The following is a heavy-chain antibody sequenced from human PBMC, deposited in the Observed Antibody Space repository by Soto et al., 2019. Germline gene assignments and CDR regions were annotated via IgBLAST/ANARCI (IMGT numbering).Heavy chain of an antibody. Sequence: QVQLVESGGGVVQPGTSLRLSCAASGFIFSDYDMYWVRQAPGRGLEWVAVISFDGSRRYHGDSVKGRFTISRDSFRNTVYLQMNSLRAEDTAVYYCAKDKARVATVTWGGDSWGQGTLVTVSS. J-gene: IGHJ4*02. CDR2: ISFDGSRR. CDR1: GFIFSDYD. V-gene: IGHV3-30*18. CDR3: AKDKARVATVTWGGDS. D-gene: IGHD4-4*01.